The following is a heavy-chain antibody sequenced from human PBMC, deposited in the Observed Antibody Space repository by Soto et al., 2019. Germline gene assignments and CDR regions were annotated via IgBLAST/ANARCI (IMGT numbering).Heavy chain of an antibody. J-gene: IGHJ6*02. CDR1: GFTFGDYA. V-gene: IGHV3-49*03. D-gene: IGHD3-3*01. CDR2: IRSKVYGGTT. Sequence: PGGSLRLSCIASGFTFGDYAMSWFRQAPGKGLEWVGFIRSKVYGGTTEYAASVKGRFTISRDDSIGIAYLQMNSLKTEDTAVYYCTSTIFGVVIPGGYYYGMDVWGQGTTVTVSS. CDR3: TSTIFGVVIPGGYYYGMDV.